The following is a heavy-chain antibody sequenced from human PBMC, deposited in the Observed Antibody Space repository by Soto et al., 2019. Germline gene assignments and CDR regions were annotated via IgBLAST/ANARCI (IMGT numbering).Heavy chain of an antibody. CDR3: ARDHRDRGYSYGPYYYYYGMDV. J-gene: IGHJ6*02. V-gene: IGHV3-21*01. CDR2: ISSSSSYI. D-gene: IGHD5-18*01. CDR1: GFTFSSYS. Sequence: NPGGSLRLSCAASGFTFSSYSMNWVRQAPGKGLEWVSSISSSSSYIYYADSVKGRFTISRDNAKNSLYLQMNSLRAEDTAVYYCARDHRDRGYSYGPYYYYYGMDVWGQGTTVTVSS.